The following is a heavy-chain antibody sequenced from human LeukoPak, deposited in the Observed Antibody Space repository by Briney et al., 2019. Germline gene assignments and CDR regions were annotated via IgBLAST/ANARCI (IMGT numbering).Heavy chain of an antibody. CDR1: GFTFSSYA. Sequence: GGSLRLSCAASGFTFSSYAMSWVRQAPGKGLEWVSGIGATGVSTFYGDSVKGRSTMSRDNSKNTLYLRMDSLRAEDTAVYYCAKDQGGYSAYGHLDYWGQGTLVTVSS. V-gene: IGHV3-23*01. J-gene: IGHJ4*02. D-gene: IGHD5-12*01. CDR3: AKDQGGYSAYGHLDY. CDR2: IGATGVST.